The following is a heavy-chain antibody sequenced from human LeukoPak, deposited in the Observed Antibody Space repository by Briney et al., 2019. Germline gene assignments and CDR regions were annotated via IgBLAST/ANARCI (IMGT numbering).Heavy chain of an antibody. CDR2: IIPIFGTA. CDR3: ARAGVAAAGPYYFDY. CDR1: GGTFSSYA. Sequence: SVKVSCKASGGTFSSYAISWVRQAPGQGLEWMGGIIPIFGTANYAQKFQGRVTITADESTSTAYMELSSLRSEDTAVYYCARAGVAAAGPYYFDYWGQGTLVTVSP. V-gene: IGHV1-69*13. J-gene: IGHJ4*02. D-gene: IGHD6-13*01.